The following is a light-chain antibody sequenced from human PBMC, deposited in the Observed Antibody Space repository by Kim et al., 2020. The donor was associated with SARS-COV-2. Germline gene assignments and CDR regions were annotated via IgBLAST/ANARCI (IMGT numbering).Light chain of an antibody. CDR2: DAS. CDR1: QGISNS. J-gene: IGKJ4*01. CDR3: QQYYNNPLT. V-gene: IGKV1-8*01. Sequence: ASIGDRFAITCRASQGISNSLAWYQQIPGKAPKLLISDASTLHSGVPSRFSGSGSGTNFTLTISRPQPEDFATYYCQQYYNNPLTFGGGTKVDIK.